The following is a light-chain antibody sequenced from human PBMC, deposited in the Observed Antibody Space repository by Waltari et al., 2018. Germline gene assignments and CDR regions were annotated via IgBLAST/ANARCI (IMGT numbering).Light chain of an antibody. CDR1: QSISSY. V-gene: IGKV1-39*01. Sequence: DIQMTQSPYSLSASVGDRVTITCRESQSISSYLNWYQQKPGKAPKLLIYAASSLQSGVPSRFSGSGSGTDFTLTISSLQPEDFATYYCQQSYSTPLTFGGGTKVEIK. CDR2: AAS. CDR3: QQSYSTPLT. J-gene: IGKJ4*01.